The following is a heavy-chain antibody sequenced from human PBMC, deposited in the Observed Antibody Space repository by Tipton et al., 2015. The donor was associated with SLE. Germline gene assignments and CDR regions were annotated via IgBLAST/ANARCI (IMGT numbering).Heavy chain of an antibody. CDR3: ARDWCSSTSCYGYYYMDA. V-gene: IGHV4-39*07. CDR2: IYYSGST. D-gene: IGHD2-2*01. CDR1: GGSISSSSYY. J-gene: IGHJ6*03. Sequence: TLSLTCSVFGGSISSSSYYWGWIRQPPGKGLEWIGSIYYSGSTYYNPSLKSRVTISVDTSKNQFSLKLSSVTAADTAVYYCARDWCSSTSCYGYYYMDAWGKGATVTVSS.